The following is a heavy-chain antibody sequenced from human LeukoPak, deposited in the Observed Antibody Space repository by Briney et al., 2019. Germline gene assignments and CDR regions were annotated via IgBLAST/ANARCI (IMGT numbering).Heavy chain of an antibody. Sequence: GGSLRLSCAASGFTFSSYWMSWVRQAPGKGLEWVANIKQDGSEKYYVDSVKGRFTISRDNAKNSLYLQMNSLRAEDTAVYYCARRGYHDYSGFDYWGQGTQVTVSS. CDR3: ARRGYHDYSGFDY. J-gene: IGHJ4*02. CDR2: IKQDGSEK. CDR1: GFTFSSYW. V-gene: IGHV3-7*01. D-gene: IGHD1-26*01.